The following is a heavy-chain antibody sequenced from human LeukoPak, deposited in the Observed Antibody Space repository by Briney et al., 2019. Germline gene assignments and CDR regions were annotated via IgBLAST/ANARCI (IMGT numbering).Heavy chain of an antibody. J-gene: IGHJ5*02. V-gene: IGHV3-30*04. CDR3: ARGPSITIFGVVMYTWFDP. CDR1: GFTFSSYA. CDR2: ISYDGSNK. D-gene: IGHD3-3*01. Sequence: GRSLRLSCAASGFTFSSYAMHWVRQAPGKGLEWVAVISYDGSNKYYADSVKGRFTISRDNSKNTLYLQMNSLRAEDTAVYYCARGPSITIFGVVMYTWFDPWGQGTPVSVSS.